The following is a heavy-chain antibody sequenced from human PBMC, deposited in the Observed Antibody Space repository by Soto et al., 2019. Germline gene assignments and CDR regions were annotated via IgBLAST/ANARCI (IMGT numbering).Heavy chain of an antibody. CDR3: GRRDPGVFLGYFDN. V-gene: IGHV1-69*06. Sequence: QMQLVQSGAEVKKPGSSVKVSCKASGGTLTNFINYPINWVRQAPGQGLEWMGGIVPNIGTVNYAQKFQGRVTITAKKPTGTAYRELSSLRFEDTALYYWGRRDPGVFLGYFDNGGQGPLVPVSS. CDR1: GGTLTNFINYP. D-gene: IGHD2-8*01. J-gene: IGHJ4*02. CDR2: IVPNIGTV.